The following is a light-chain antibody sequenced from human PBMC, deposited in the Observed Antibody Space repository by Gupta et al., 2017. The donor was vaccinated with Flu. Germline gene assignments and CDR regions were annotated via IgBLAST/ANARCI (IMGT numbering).Light chain of an antibody. CDR2: DVF. J-gene: IGKJ2*02. CDR1: QNSISKF. CDR3: QQYVGSPPWT. Sequence: EVVLAQSPATLSLSPGERATLSCGASQNSISKFLAWYQKKPGLAPRLLIYDVFNRTTGTPDRFSGSGSGTDFTLTISRVEPEDSAVYYCQQYVGSPPWTFGQGTKLEI. V-gene: IGKV3D-20*01.